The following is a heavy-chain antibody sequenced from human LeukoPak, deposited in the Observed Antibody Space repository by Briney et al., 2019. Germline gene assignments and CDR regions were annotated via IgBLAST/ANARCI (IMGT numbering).Heavy chain of an antibody. V-gene: IGHV4-61*02. CDR1: GGSISSGSYY. Sequence: SQTLSLTCTVSGGSISSGSYYWSWIRQPAGKGLEWIGRIYTSGSTNYNPSLKSRVTISVDTSKNQLSLKLSSVTAADTAVYYCARGGKDSSGPSPFTTRGQFDYWGQGTLVTVSS. CDR3: ARGGKDSSGPSPFTTRGQFDY. CDR2: IYTSGST. J-gene: IGHJ4*02. D-gene: IGHD3-22*01.